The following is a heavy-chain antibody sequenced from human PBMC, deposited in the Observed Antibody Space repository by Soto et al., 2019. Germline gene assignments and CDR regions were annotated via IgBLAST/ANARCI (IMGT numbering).Heavy chain of an antibody. CDR2: ISYDGSNK. CDR3: ARDYDGWAYYYYYGMDV. V-gene: IGHV3-30-3*01. CDR1: GFTFSSYA. Sequence: GGSLRLSCAASGFTFSSYAMHWVRQAPGKGLEWVAVISYDGSNKYYADSVKGRFTISRDNSKNTLYLQMNSLRAEDTAVYYCARDYDGWAYYYYYGMDVWGQGTTVTVSS. J-gene: IGHJ6*02. D-gene: IGHD3-16*01.